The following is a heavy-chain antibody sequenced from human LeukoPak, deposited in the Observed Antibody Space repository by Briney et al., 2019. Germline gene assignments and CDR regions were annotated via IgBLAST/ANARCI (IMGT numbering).Heavy chain of an antibody. Sequence: ASVKVSCKASGYTITDYYIHWVRQAPGQGLEWMGIINPSGGSTSYAQKFQGRVTMTRDTSTSTVYMELSSLRSEDTAVYYCARSSGRSPNRDYMDVWGKGTTVTISS. CDR3: ARSSGRSPNRDYMDV. V-gene: IGHV1-46*01. J-gene: IGHJ6*03. CDR2: INPSGGST. CDR1: GYTITDYY. D-gene: IGHD1-14*01.